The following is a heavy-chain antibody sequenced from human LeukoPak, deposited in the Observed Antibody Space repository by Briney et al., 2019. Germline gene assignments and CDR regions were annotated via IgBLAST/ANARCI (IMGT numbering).Heavy chain of an antibody. Sequence: SDTLSLTCSVSGYSISSGYYWGWIRHPPGKGLEWIGNIFHSGGTYYNSSLKSRVTISVDPSKNQFSLTVTAGDTAIYYCARAASSGGNYYFFDYWGQGTLVTVSS. CDR3: ARAASSGGNYYFFDY. J-gene: IGHJ4*02. V-gene: IGHV4-38-2*02. CDR1: GYSISSGYY. CDR2: IFHSGGT. D-gene: IGHD2-15*01.